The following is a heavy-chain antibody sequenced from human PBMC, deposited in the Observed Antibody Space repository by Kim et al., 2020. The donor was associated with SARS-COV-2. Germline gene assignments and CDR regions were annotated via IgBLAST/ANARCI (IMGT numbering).Heavy chain of an antibody. V-gene: IGHV3-30-3*01. CDR3: ARDPRSRLRGLTYSYFGMDV. Sequence: GGSLRLSCAASGFTFSSCTMNWVRQAPGKGLEWVAVISYDGSNKNYADSVKGRFTISRDNSKNTLYLQMNSLRAEDTALYYCARDPRSRLRGLTYSYFGMDVWGQGTPVTVSS. D-gene: IGHD3-10*01. J-gene: IGHJ6*02. CDR1: GFTFSSCT. CDR2: ISYDGSNK.